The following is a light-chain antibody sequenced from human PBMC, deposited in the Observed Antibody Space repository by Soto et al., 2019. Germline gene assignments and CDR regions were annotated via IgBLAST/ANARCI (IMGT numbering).Light chain of an antibody. CDR2: DAS. CDR1: QRISSW. Sequence: DIQMTQSPSTLSASVGDRVTITCRASQRISSWLAWYQQKPGKAPKLLIYDASSLESGVPSRFSGSRSGTEFTLTISSLQPDDFATYFHQQYNSYSSCMFGLGTKVEIK. J-gene: IGKJ1*01. V-gene: IGKV1-5*01. CDR3: QQYNSYSSCM.